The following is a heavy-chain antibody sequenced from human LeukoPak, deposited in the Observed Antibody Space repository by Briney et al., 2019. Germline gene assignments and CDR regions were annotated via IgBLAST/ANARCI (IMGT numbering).Heavy chain of an antibody. CDR1: GFTFSNAW. J-gene: IGHJ6*03. Sequence: GGSLRLSCAASGFTFSNAWMSWVRQAPGKGLEWVGRIKSKTDGGTTDYAAPVKGRFTISRDDSKNTLYLQMNSLKTEDTAVYYCTTLTTYYDFWSGYYQYYYYYMDVWGKGTTVTVSS. CDR3: TTLTTYYDFWSGYYQYYYYYMDV. CDR2: IKSKTDGGTT. V-gene: IGHV3-15*01. D-gene: IGHD3-3*01.